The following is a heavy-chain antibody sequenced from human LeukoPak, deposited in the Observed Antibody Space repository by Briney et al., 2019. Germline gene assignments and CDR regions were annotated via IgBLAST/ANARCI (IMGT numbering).Heavy chain of an antibody. V-gene: IGHV3-11*01. CDR1: GFTFSDYY. CDR2: ISSSGSTI. J-gene: IGHJ4*02. D-gene: IGHD1-1*01. CDR3: ARWVPGQRYPHFDY. Sequence: GGSPRLSCAASGFTFSDYYMSWIRQAPGKGLDWVSYISSSGSTIYYADSVKGRFTIPRDNVKNSLYLQMNSLRAEDTAVYYCARWVPGQRYPHFDYWGQGTLVTVSS.